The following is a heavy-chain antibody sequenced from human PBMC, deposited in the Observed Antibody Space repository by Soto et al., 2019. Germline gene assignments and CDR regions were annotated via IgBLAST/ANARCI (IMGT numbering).Heavy chain of an antibody. CDR1: GFTFSDFA. J-gene: IGHJ4*02. CDR2: LSVDGQST. CDR3: AKQAGVRNYYFDY. V-gene: IGHV3-23*01. Sequence: WGSLILSCAASGFTFSDFAMNWVRQAPGKGLEWVSGLSVDGQSTYYADSVKGRFTISRDNSKNTLYLQMNSLRAEDTAVYYCAKQAGVRNYYFDYWGQGTLVTVSS.